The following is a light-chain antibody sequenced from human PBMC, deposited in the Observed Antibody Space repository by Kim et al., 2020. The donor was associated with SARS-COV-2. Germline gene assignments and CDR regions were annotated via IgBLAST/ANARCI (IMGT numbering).Light chain of an antibody. CDR3: QAWDSSTAV. J-gene: IGLJ3*02. CDR1: KLGDKY. Sequence: SSELTQPPSVSVSPGQTASITCTGDKLGDKYACWYQQKPGQSPVLVIYQDSKRPSGIPERFSGSNSGNTATLTISGTQAMEEADYYCQAWDSSTAVFGGGTKLTVL. V-gene: IGLV3-1*01. CDR2: QDS.